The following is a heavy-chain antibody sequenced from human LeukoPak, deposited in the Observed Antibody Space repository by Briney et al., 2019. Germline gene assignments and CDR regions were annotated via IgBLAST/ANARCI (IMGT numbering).Heavy chain of an antibody. CDR2: IYPGDSDT. D-gene: IGHD3-22*01. Sequence: GESLQISCNGSGYSFTSYWIGWVRQLPGKGLEWMGIIYPGDSDTRYSPSFQGQVTISADKSISTAYLQWSSLKASDTAMYYCALANYDSSGYLDYWGQGTLVTVSS. V-gene: IGHV5-51*01. J-gene: IGHJ4*02. CDR3: ALANYDSSGYLDY. CDR1: GYSFTSYW.